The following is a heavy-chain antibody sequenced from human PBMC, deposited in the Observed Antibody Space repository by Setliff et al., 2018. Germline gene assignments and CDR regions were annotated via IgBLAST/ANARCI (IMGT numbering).Heavy chain of an antibody. V-gene: IGHV4-59*11. CDR3: ARETTAWGYVDAAMVTFIDQ. CDR2: VYSSGIT. J-gene: IGHJ4*02. CDR1: GGSISSQD. Sequence: LSLTCTVSGGSISSQDWSWIRQPPGKGLEWIGYVYSSGITNYNPSLKSRVTMSVDTSKNQFSLRLSSVTAADTAVYYCARETTAWGYVDAAMVTFIDQWGQGTLVTVSS. D-gene: IGHD5-18*01.